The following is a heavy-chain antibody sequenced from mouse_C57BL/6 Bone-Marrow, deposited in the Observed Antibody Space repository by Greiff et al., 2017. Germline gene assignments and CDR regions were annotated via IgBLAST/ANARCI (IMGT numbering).Heavy chain of an antibody. CDR2: IYPRDGST. V-gene: IGHV1-78*01. CDR3: ARSYYGNPYYAMDY. CDR1: GYTFTDHT. J-gene: IGHJ4*01. Sequence: VQLQQSDAELVKPGASVKISCKVSGYTFTDHTIHWMKQRPEQGLEWIGYIYPRDGSTKYNEKFKGKATLTAYTSASTAYMQLNSLTSEDSAVYFCARSYYGNPYYAMDYWGQGTSVTVSS. D-gene: IGHD2-1*01.